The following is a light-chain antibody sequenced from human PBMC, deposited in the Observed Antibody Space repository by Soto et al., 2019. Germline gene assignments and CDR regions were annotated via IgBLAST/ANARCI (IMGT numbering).Light chain of an antibody. CDR2: STN. J-gene: IGLJ3*02. CDR3: VLYMGSGPWV. V-gene: IGLV8-61*01. Sequence: QTVVTQEPSFSVSPGGTVTLTCGLSSGSVSTSYYPSWYQQTPGQAPRTLIYSTNTRSSGVPDRFSGSILGNKAALTITGAQADDESDYYCVLYMGSGPWVFGGGTQLT. CDR1: SGSVSTSYY.